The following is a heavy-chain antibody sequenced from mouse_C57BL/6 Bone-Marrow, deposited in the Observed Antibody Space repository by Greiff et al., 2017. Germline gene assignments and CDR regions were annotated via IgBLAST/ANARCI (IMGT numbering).Heavy chain of an antibody. V-gene: IGHV1-81*01. CDR1: GYTFTSYG. CDR3: ANVMLLRLLDY. D-gene: IGHD1-1*01. J-gene: IGHJ2*01. CDR2: IYTRSGNA. Sequence: QVQLQQSGAELARPGASVKLSCKASGYTFTSYGISWVKQRTGQGLEWIGEIYTRSGNAYYNEKFKGKGSLTADKSSITAYMELRSLTSEDSAFYFCANVMLLRLLDYWGQGTTLTVSS.